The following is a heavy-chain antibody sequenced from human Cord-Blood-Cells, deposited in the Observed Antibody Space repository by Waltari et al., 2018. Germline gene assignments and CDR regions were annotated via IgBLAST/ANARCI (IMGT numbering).Heavy chain of an antibody. V-gene: IGHV3-66*01. Sequence: EVQLVESGGGLVQPGGSLRLSCAASGFPVRSNYMGWVRQAPGKGLGWGSVIYSGGSTYYADSVKGRFTISRDNSKNTLYLQMNSLRAEDTAVYYCASSSKGFGELLLYYFDYWGQGTLVTVSS. D-gene: IGHD3-10*01. CDR3: ASSSKGFGELLLYYFDY. CDR2: IYSGGST. J-gene: IGHJ4*02. CDR1: GFPVRSNY.